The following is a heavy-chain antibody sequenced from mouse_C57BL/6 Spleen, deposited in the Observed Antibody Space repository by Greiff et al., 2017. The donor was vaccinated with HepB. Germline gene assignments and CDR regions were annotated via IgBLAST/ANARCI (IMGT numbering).Heavy chain of an antibody. J-gene: IGHJ1*03. Sequence: VKLVESGPGLVQPSQSLSITCTVSGFSLTSYGVHWVRQSPGTGLEWLGVIWRGGSTDYNAAFMSRLSITKDNSKSQVFFKMNSLQADDTAIYYCAKNVHGNHGDWYFDVWGTGTTVTVSS. D-gene: IGHD2-1*01. V-gene: IGHV2-5*01. CDR1: GFSLTSYG. CDR3: AKNVHGNHGDWYFDV. CDR2: IWRGGST.